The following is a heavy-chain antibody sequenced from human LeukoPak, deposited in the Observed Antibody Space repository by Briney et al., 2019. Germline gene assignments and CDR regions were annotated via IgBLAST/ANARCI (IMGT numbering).Heavy chain of an antibody. CDR3: AKSPLLGNPSIDY. Sequence: GGSLRLSCAASGFTFDDYAMHWVRQAPGKGLEWVSGISWNSGGIGYADSVKGRFTISRDNAKNSLYLQMNSLRAEDTAVYYCAKSPLLGNPSIDYWGQGTLVTVSS. CDR1: GFTFDDYA. D-gene: IGHD7-27*01. J-gene: IGHJ4*02. V-gene: IGHV3-9*01. CDR2: ISWNSGGI.